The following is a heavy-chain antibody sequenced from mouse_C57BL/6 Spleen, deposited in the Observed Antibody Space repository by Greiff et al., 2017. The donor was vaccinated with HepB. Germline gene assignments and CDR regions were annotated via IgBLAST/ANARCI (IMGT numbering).Heavy chain of an antibody. CDR1: GFTFTDYY. Sequence: EVMLVESGGGLVQPGGSLSLSCAASGFTFTDYYMRWVRQPPGKALEWLGFIRNKANGYTTDYSASVKGRFTISRDNSQSIIYLQLNALRAEDSATYYYARALAAMDYWGQGTSVTVSS. CDR2: IRNKANGYTT. J-gene: IGHJ4*01. CDR3: ARALAAMDY. V-gene: IGHV7-3*01.